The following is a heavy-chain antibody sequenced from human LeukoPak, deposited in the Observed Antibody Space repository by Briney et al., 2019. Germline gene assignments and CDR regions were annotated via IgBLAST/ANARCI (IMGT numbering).Heavy chain of an antibody. Sequence: GSLRLSCAASGFTFSDYYMSWIRQPPGKGLEWIGSIYYSGSTYYNPSLKSRVTISVDTSKNQFSLKLSSVTAADTAVYYCARGLGSGSYRTPPLGYWGQGTLVTVSS. CDR1: GFTFSDYY. J-gene: IGHJ4*02. CDR2: IYYSGST. CDR3: ARGLGSGSYRTPPLGY. D-gene: IGHD3-10*01. V-gene: IGHV4-38-2*01.